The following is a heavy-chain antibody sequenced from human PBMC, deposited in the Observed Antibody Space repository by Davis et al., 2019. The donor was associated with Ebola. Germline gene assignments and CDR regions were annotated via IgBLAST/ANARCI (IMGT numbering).Heavy chain of an antibody. D-gene: IGHD3-10*01. Sequence: GESLKISCGASGLTLNNYAVHWVRQTPGKGLEWVAVILFDGRNDYYADSVKGRFIVSRDNSQNTVFLDMSGLKVEDTAVYYCARGGYYGLGNSYNAAPFYYWGQGALVTVSS. V-gene: IGHV3-30*04. CDR2: ILFDGRND. CDR3: ARGGYYGLGNSYNAAPFYY. CDR1: GLTLNNYA. J-gene: IGHJ4*02.